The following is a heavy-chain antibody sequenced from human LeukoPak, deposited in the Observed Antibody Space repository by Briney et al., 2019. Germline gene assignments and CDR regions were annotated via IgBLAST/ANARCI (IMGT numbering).Heavy chain of an antibody. V-gene: IGHV3-21*04. CDR3: ARGQHGGQGDAFDI. CDR2: FTSMSRTI. J-gene: IGHJ3*02. CDR1: GFTFSSYA. Sequence: GGSLRLSCAASGFTFSSYAMTWVRQAPGKELEWVSSFTSMSRTIYYADSVKGRFTISRDDAKKSLYLQMNSLRAEDTAVYYCARGQHGGQGDAFDIWGQGTMVTVSS. D-gene: IGHD3-16*01.